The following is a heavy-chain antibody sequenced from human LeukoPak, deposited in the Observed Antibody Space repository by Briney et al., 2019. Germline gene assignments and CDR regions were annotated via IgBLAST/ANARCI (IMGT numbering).Heavy chain of an antibody. CDR2: IKQDGSEK. J-gene: IGHJ6*03. V-gene: IGHV3-7*01. CDR3: ARGIYYYYYYMDA. Sequence: PGGSLRLSCAASGFTFSSYWMTWVRQAPGKGLEWVANIKQDGSEKYYVDSVKGRFAISRDNAKNSLYLQMNSLRAEDTAVYYCARGIYYYYYYMDAWGKGTTVTVSS. CDR1: GFTFSSYW.